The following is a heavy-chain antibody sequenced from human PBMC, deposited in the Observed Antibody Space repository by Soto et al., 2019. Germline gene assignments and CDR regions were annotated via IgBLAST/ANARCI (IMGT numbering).Heavy chain of an antibody. CDR1: VYTFTCYY. CDR3: ARSRITIFGVVSSRYYGMDV. V-gene: IGHV1-2*04. J-gene: IGHJ6*02. CDR2: INPNSGGT. D-gene: IGHD3-3*01. Sequence: GXSVKGSCKGSVYTFTCYYMHWVRQAPGQGLEWMGWINPNSGGTNYAQKFQGWVTMTRDTSISTAYMELSRLRSDDTAVYYCARSRITIFGVVSSRYYGMDVWGQGTTVTVSS.